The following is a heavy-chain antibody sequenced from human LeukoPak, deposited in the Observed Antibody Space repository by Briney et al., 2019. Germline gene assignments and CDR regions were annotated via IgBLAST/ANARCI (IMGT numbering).Heavy chain of an antibody. CDR1: GLTVSSNY. CDR2: IYSGGST. D-gene: IGHD3-10*01. CDR3: AKSRLWFGGFLLGMDV. Sequence: PGGSLRLSCAASGLTVSSNYMSWVRQTPGKGLEWVSLIYSGGSTYYADSVKGRFTISRHNSKNTLYLQMNSLRAEDTAVYYCAKSRLWFGGFLLGMDVWGQGTTVTVSS. J-gene: IGHJ6*02. V-gene: IGHV3-53*04.